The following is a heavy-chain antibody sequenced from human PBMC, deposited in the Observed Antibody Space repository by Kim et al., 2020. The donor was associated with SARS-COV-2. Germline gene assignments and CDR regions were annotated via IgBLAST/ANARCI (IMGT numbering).Heavy chain of an antibody. D-gene: IGHD6-19*01. Sequence: SETLSLTCTVSGGSISTDGHYWGWVRQPPGKGLEWIATIYYSGSPYYNPSLQTRVSMSVDTSKNQFSLQLSSVTAADSAVYYCARHREEFGSGWFWSDQWGQGTLVTVSS. CDR3: ARHREEFGSGWFWSDQ. CDR2: IYYSGSP. V-gene: IGHV4-39*01. J-gene: IGHJ4*02. CDR1: GGSISTDGHY.